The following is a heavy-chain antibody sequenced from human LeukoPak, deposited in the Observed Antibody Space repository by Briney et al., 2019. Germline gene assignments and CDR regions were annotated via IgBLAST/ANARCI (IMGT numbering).Heavy chain of an antibody. CDR1: GYTFTGYY. CDR2: INPNSGGT. D-gene: IGHD3-10*01. CDR3: ASQEWESYYNGFWFDP. J-gene: IGHJ5*02. Sequence: GASVKVSCKASGYTFTGYYMHWVRQAPGQGLEWMGWINPNSGGTNYAQKFQGRVTMTRDTSISTAYMELSRLRSDDTAVYYCASQEWESYYNGFWFDPWGQGTLVTVSS. V-gene: IGHV1-2*02.